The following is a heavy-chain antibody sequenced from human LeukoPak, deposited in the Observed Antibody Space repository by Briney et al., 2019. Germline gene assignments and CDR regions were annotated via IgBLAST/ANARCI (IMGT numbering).Heavy chain of an antibody. CDR3: ARDDSSGPEAFDI. CDR2: ISRCGTPI. Sequence: GGSLRLSCAASGFTFSSYEMNWVRQAPGKGLEWVSSISRCGTPIFYGDSVRGLFTTSRDNAKNSLYLQMNSLRAEDTAVYYCARDDSSGPEAFDIWGQGTMVTVSS. D-gene: IGHD3-22*01. CDR1: GFTFSSYE. V-gene: IGHV3-48*03. J-gene: IGHJ3*02.